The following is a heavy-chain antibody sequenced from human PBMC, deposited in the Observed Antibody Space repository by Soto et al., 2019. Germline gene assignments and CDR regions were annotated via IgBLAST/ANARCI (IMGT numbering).Heavy chain of an antibody. Sequence: QVQLQQWGAGLLKPSETLSLTCAVYGGSFSGYYWRWIRQPPGKGLEWIGEINHSGSTNYNPSLKSRVTISVDTSKNQFSLKLSSVTAADTAVYYCARGLMITFGGVIVFPFDYWGQGTLVTVSS. V-gene: IGHV4-34*01. CDR1: GGSFSGYY. J-gene: IGHJ4*02. CDR2: INHSGST. D-gene: IGHD3-16*02. CDR3: ARGLMITFGGVIVFPFDY.